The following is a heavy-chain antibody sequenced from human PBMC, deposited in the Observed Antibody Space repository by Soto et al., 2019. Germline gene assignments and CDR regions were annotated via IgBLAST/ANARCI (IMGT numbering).Heavy chain of an antibody. V-gene: IGHV3-74*01. CDR2: INSAGSST. CDR1: GFTFSSYW. J-gene: IGHJ5*02. Sequence: GSLRLSGAASGFTFSSYWMHWVRQAPGKGLVWVSRINSAGSSTTYADSVKGRFTISRDNAKNTLYLQMNSLRAEDTAVYYCARDQSVAGPTTLFDPWGQGTLVTVSS. CDR3: ARDQSVAGPTTLFDP. D-gene: IGHD6-19*01.